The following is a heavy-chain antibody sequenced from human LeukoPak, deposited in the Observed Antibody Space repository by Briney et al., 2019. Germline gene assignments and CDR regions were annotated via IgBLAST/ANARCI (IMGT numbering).Heavy chain of an antibody. V-gene: IGHV4-34*01. D-gene: IGHD6-13*01. CDR1: GGSFSGYY. CDR3: ARCKQLVLGGHYYYYGMDV. Sequence: SETLSLTCAVYGGSFSGYYWSWIRQPPGKGLEWIGEINHSGSTNYNPSLKSRVTISVDTSKNQFSLKLSSVTAADTAVYYCARCKQLVLGGHYYYYGMDVWGQGTTVTVSS. J-gene: IGHJ6*02. CDR2: INHSGST.